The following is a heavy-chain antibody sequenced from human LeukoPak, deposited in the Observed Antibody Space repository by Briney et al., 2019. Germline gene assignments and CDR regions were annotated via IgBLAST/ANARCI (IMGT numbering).Heavy chain of an antibody. V-gene: IGHV3-30*02. CDR2: IRYDGSNK. CDR1: GFTFSSYG. CDR3: AKVVPENYDFWRGSTHLDY. D-gene: IGHD3-3*01. Sequence: GGSLRLSCAASGFTFSSYGMHWVRQAPGKGLEWVAFIRYDGSNKYYADSVKGRFTISRDNSKNTLYLQMNSLRAEDTAVYYCAKVVPENYDFWRGSTHLDYWGQGTLVTVSS. J-gene: IGHJ4*02.